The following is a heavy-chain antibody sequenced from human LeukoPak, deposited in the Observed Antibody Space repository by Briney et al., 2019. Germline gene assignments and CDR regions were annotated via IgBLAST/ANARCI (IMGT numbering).Heavy chain of an antibody. D-gene: IGHD2-2*01. CDR1: GITVSSYA. V-gene: IGHV3-23*01. Sequence: GGSLRPSCAASGITVSSYAMSWVRQAPGKGLDWVSSISGSGGSTHYADSVKGRFTISRDNAKNTLYLQMDSLRGEDTAVYYCAKRTEYCSSTRCAFWYFDLWGRGTLVTVSS. J-gene: IGHJ2*01. CDR3: AKRTEYCSSTRCAFWYFDL. CDR2: ISGSGGST.